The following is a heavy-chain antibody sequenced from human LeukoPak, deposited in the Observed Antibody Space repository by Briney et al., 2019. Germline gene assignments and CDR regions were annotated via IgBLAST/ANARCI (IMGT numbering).Heavy chain of an antibody. CDR1: GYSISSGYY. J-gene: IGHJ6*03. D-gene: IGHD3-10*01. V-gene: IGHV4-38-2*02. CDR3: ARHFWQYYGSGSPTGKHYYYYMDV. Sequence: PSETLSLTCTVSGYSISSGYYWGWIRQPPGKGLEWIGSIYHSGRTFYNPSLKSRVTISVDTSKNQFSLKLTSVTAADTAVYYCARHFWQYYGSGSPTGKHYYYYMDVWGKGTTVTISS. CDR2: IYHSGRT.